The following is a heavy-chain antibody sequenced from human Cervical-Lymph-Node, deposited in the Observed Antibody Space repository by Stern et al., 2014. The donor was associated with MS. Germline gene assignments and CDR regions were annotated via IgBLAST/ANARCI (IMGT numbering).Heavy chain of an antibody. CDR1: GGTLTSFS. Sequence: QVPLGQSGPEVKKPASSVNVSCKSSGGTLTSFSINWGRQVPGQSLAWTGGIIHIFDTPHLAQRFQARVTITADSSTSTVYMALNSLRSDDTAVYYCVLPSKVTTAAFDVWGRGTMVTVSS. CDR3: VLPSKVTTAAFDV. J-gene: IGHJ3*01. CDR2: IIHIFDTP. V-gene: IGHV1-69*06. D-gene: IGHD4-17*01.